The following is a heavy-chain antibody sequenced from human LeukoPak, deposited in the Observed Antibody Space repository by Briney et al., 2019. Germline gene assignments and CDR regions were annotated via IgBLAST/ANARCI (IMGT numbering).Heavy chain of an antibody. V-gene: IGHV1-18*01. CDR2: ISPYNGET. J-gene: IGHJ4*02. D-gene: IGHD1-26*01. CDR1: GYIFPSYG. CDR3: VRDNLPVGSPENYFDS. Sequence: ASVKVSCKGSGYIFPSYGLAWVRQAPGQGLEWMGWISPYNGETKYAQNFQDRLTLTTDTSTSTAYMELRSLRSDDTAVYYCVRDNLPVGSPENYFDSWGQGTLVTVPS.